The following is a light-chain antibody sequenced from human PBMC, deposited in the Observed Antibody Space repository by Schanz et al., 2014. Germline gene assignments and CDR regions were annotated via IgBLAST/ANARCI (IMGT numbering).Light chain of an antibody. J-gene: IGKJ2*01. CDR3: QQYGSSPYT. CDR2: GAS. V-gene: IGKV3-20*01. CDR1: QSVSSSY. Sequence: EIVMTQSPATLSVSPGERATLSCRASQSVSSSYLAWYQQKPGQAPRLLIYGASSRATGIPDRFSGSGSGTDFTLTISRLEPEDFAVYFCQQYGSSPYTFGLGTKLEIK.